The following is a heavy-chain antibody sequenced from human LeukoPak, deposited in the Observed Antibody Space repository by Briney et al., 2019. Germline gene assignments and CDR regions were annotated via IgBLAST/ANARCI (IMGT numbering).Heavy chain of an antibody. Sequence: ASVNVSFTVSVYTFTIYGISWVRQAPGQGGEGMGCISAHNGNTNNAQQLQGRVTMTPDTSTSTAYLELRSLRSDDTAVYYCARTTTTWYGGVGDYWGQVTLVTVSS. CDR1: VYTFTIYG. CDR3: ARTTTTWYGGVGDY. J-gene: IGHJ4*02. CDR2: ISAHNGNT. V-gene: IGHV1-18*01. D-gene: IGHD3-16*01.